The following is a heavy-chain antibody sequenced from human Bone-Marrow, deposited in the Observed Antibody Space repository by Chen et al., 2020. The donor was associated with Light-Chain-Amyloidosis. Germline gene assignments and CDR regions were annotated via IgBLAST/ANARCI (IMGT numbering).Heavy chain of an antibody. CDR3: AREVPAVKKNYMDV. J-gene: IGHJ6*03. V-gene: IGHV4-39*07. CDR1: GGSISGTSYD. D-gene: IGHD2-2*01. Sequence: QLQLQESGPRVVKPSETLSLTCAVSGGSISGTSYDWVWIRQPPGKGLELIGTFYYTGITYYNPSLKSRVTISVDMSKNQFSLILSSVTAADTAVYHCAREVPAVKKNYMDVWGKGTTVIVSS. CDR2: FYYTGIT.